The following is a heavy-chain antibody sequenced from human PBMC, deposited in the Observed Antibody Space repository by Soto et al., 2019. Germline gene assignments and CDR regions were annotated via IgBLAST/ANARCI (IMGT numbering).Heavy chain of an antibody. D-gene: IGHD3-22*01. Sequence: QVQLQESGPGLVKPSQTLSLTCTVSGGSISNDGYYWNWIRQSPGKGLEWIGYISYSGNTYYNPSLKSRFTISLDTSKNRCSMRLSSVIAADTAVYYCARDPRNRVYDSSVYFLGHDGLDIWGQGTMVTVSS. CDR1: GGSISNDGYY. CDR3: ARDPRNRVYDSSVYFLGHDGLDI. V-gene: IGHV4-31*03. CDR2: ISYSGNT. J-gene: IGHJ3*02.